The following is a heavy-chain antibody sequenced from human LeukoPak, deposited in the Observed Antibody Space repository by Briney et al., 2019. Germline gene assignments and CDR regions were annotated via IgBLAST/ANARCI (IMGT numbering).Heavy chain of an antibody. J-gene: IGHJ4*02. CDR3: ARARSGKWGFDY. D-gene: IGHD1-26*01. CDR2: INHSGSI. CDR1: GGSISTSNYY. Sequence: PSETLSLTCTVSGGSISTSNYYWGWIRQPPGRGLEWIGEINHSGSINYNPSLKSRVTISVDTSKNQFSLKLSSVTAADTAVYYCARARSGKWGFDYWGQGTLVTVSS. V-gene: IGHV4-39*07.